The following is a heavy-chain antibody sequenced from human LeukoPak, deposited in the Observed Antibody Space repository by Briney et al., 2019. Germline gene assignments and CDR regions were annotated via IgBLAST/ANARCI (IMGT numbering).Heavy chain of an antibody. CDR1: GGSISSYY. J-gene: IGHJ4*02. CDR3: ARGAGAGYNLQPFDY. Sequence: PSETLYLTCTVSGGSISSYYWSWIRQPPGKGLEWIGYIYYSGSTKYNPSLKSRVSISVDTSKNQFSLKLSSVTAADTAVYYCARGAGAGYNLQPFDYWGQGTLVTVSS. V-gene: IGHV4-59*08. CDR2: IYYSGST. D-gene: IGHD5-24*01.